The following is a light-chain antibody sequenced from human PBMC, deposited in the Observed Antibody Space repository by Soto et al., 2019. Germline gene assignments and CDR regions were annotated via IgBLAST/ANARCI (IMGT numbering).Light chain of an antibody. V-gene: IGLV2-14*03. Sequence: QSVLTQPASVSGSTGQSVAISCIGTSSDVGAFNYVSWYQHHPGKAPQLIIYDVTSRPSGVSNRFSASKSGNTASLTISRLQAEDEADYYCSSYTTRNTEVFGTGTKVTVL. CDR1: SSDVGAFNY. CDR3: SSYTTRNTEV. CDR2: DVT. J-gene: IGLJ1*01.